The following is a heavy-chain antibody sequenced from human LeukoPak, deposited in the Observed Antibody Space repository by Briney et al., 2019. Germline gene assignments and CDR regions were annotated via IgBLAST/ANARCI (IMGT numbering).Heavy chain of an antibody. CDR3: ARVGVGWYFDL. CDR2: IIPNLGIA. D-gene: IGHD2-8*01. Sequence: GASVKVSCKASGGTFSSYAISWVRQAPGQGLEWMGRIIPNLGIANYAQKFQGRVTITADKSTSTAYMELSSLRSEDTAVYYCARVGVGWYFDLWGRGTLVTVSS. CDR1: GGTFSSYA. V-gene: IGHV1-69*04. J-gene: IGHJ2*01.